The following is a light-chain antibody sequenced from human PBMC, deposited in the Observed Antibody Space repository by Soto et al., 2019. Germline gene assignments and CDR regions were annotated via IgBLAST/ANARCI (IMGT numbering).Light chain of an antibody. V-gene: IGLV2-14*01. J-gene: IGLJ2*01. CDR1: SSDVGGYNY. Sequence: QSALTQPASVSGSPGQSITISCTGTSSDVGGYNYVSWYQQHPGKAPKLMIYEVSNRPSGVSKRFSGSKSGNTASLTISGLHAEDEADYYCSSYTSSDVVFGGGTKLTVL. CDR2: EVS. CDR3: SSYTSSDVV.